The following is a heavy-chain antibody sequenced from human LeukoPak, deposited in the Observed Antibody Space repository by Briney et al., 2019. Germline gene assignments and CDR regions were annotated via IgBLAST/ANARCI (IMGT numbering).Heavy chain of an antibody. J-gene: IGHJ4*02. Sequence: PGGSLRLSCAASGFTFSSYWMTWVRQAPGKGLEWVANINRDASEKYYVDSVKGRFTISRDNAKNSLYLQMTSLRADDTAVYYCARDVSGYDPGRFDYWGQGSLVTVSS. CDR2: INRDASEK. CDR3: ARDVSGYDPGRFDY. D-gene: IGHD5-12*01. CDR1: GFTFSSYW. V-gene: IGHV3-7*01.